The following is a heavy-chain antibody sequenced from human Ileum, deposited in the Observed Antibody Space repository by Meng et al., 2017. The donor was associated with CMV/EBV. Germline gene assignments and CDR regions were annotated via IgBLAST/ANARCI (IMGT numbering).Heavy chain of an antibody. D-gene: IGHD1-26*01. J-gene: IGHJ4*02. CDR2: IKQDGSEK. V-gene: IGHV3-7*01. CDR3: ARHVSGTFYNPFDY. Sequence: GGSLRPSCAASGFTFSTYWMSWVRQAPGKGLEWVANIKQDGSEKYYVDSVKGRFTISRDNAKNSLYLQMNSLRAEDTTVYYCARHVSGTFYNPFDYWGQGTLVTVSS. CDR1: GFTFSTYW.